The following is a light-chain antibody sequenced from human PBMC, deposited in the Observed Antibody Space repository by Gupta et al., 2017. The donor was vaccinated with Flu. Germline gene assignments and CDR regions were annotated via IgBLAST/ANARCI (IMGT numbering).Light chain of an antibody. CDR3: QQYGSSPRT. V-gene: IGKV3-20*01. CDR2: GAS. J-gene: IGKJ1*01. Sequence: PGERATLSCRASQSVSSSYLAWYQQKPGQAPRLLIYGASSRATGIPDRFSGSGSGTDFTLTISRLEPEDFAVYYCQQYGSSPRTFGQGTKVEIK. CDR1: QSVSSSY.